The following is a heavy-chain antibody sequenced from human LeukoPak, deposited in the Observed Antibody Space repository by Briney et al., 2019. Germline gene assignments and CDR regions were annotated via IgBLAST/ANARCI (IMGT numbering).Heavy chain of an antibody. J-gene: IGHJ4*02. CDR1: GGSFSGYY. D-gene: IGHD3-10*01. V-gene: IGHV4-34*01. CDR3: ARRSFAGGPKPRRKYGSGPNGGYFDY. Sequence: PSETLSLTCAVYGGSFSGYYWSWIRQPPGKGLEWIGEINHSGSTNYNPSLKSRVTISVDTSKNQFSLKLSSVTAADTAVYYCARRSFAGGPKPRRKYGSGPNGGYFDYWGQGTLVTVSS. CDR2: INHSGST.